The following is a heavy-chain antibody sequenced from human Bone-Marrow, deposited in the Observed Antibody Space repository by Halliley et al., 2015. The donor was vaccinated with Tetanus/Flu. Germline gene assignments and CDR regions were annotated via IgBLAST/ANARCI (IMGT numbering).Heavy chain of an antibody. CDR2: ISPPGCTT. CDR3: ARKVGPDISPLAYDN. D-gene: IGHD3-3*02. Sequence: SAISPPGCTTYYADSVKGRFTISRDNSKNTVFLQMNNLRAEDTAVYYCARKVGPDISPLAYDNWGQGTLVTVSS. V-gene: IGHV3-23*01. J-gene: IGHJ4*02.